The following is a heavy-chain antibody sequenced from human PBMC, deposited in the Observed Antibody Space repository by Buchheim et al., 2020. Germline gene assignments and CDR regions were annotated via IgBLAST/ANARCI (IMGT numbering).Heavy chain of an antibody. Sequence: QVQLQQWGAGLLKPSETLSLTCAVYGGSFSGYYWSWIRQPPGKGLEWIGEINQSGSTNYNPSLKSRVTISVDTSKNQFSLKLSSVTAADTAVYYCARGYTVTTWYYYYYGMDVWGQGTT. CDR3: ARGYTVTTWYYYYYGMDV. J-gene: IGHJ6*02. CDR1: GGSFSGYY. D-gene: IGHD4-11*01. V-gene: IGHV4-34*01. CDR2: INQSGST.